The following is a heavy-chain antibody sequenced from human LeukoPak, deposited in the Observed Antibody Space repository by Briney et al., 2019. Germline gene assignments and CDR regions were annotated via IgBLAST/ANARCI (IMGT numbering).Heavy chain of an antibody. Sequence: GGSLRLSCAASGFTFSSYSMNWVRQAPGKGLEWVSSISSSSSYIYYADSVKGRFTISRDNSKNTLYLQMNSLRAEDTAVYYCAKELRWSKKGDYWGQGTLVTVSS. J-gene: IGHJ4*02. CDR2: ISSSSSYI. CDR3: AKELRWSKKGDY. D-gene: IGHD4-23*01. V-gene: IGHV3-21*01. CDR1: GFTFSSYS.